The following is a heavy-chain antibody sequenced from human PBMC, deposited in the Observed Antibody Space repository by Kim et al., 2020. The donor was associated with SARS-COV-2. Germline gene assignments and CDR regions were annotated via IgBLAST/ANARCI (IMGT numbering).Heavy chain of an antibody. J-gene: IGHJ6*02. D-gene: IGHD2-2*03. CDR2: INWNGGST. CDR1: GFNFDDYG. V-gene: IGHV3-20*01. Sequence: GGSLRLSCAASGFNFDDYGMSWVRQAPGKGLEWVSGINWNGGSTGYADSVKGRFTISRDNAKNSLYLQMNSLRAEDTALYHCARGFGYCSSTSCYLHYYGMDVWGQGTTVTVSS. CDR3: ARGFGYCSSTSCYLHYYGMDV.